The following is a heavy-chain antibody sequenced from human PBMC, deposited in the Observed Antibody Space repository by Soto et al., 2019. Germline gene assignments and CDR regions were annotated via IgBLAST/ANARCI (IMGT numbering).Heavy chain of an antibody. J-gene: IGHJ6*03. CDR3: SGYCSSTSCYSNYYYMDV. CDR2: IYYSWST. V-gene: IGHV4-39*01. D-gene: IGHD2-2*01. CDR1: GGSISSSSYY. Sequence: QLQLQESGPGLVKPSETLSLTCTVSGGSISSSSYYWGWIRQPPGKGLEWIGSIYYSWSTYYNPSLKSRVTISVDTSKNQFSLKLSSVTAADTAVYYCSGYCSSTSCYSNYYYMDVWGKGTTVTVSS.